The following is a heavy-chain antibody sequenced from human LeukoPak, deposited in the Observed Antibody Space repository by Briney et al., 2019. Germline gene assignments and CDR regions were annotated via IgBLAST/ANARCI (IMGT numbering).Heavy chain of an antibody. CDR2: INPSGGST. J-gene: IGHJ4*02. V-gene: IGHV1-46*01. Sequence: ASVKDSCKASGYTYTSYHMHWVRQPPGQGLEWMGIINPSGGSTSYAQKFQGRVTMTRDTSTSTVYMELSSLRSEDTAVYYCARSSRTGDPQGYFDYWGQGTLVTVSS. CDR1: GYTYTSYH. CDR3: ARSSRTGDPQGYFDY. D-gene: IGHD7-27*01.